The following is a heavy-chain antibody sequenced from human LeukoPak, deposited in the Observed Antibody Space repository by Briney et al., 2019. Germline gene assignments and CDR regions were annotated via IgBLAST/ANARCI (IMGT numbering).Heavy chain of an antibody. V-gene: IGHV4-38-2*01. CDR3: AKTDYGHYSGFEV. Sequence: PSETLSLTCVVSTDPITNGYSWGWVRQPPGKGLEWIGSFYLSGSTHYNPSLRSRVTISVDKSKNQFSLNVRSVTAADTAVYFCAKTDYGHYSGFEVWGQGLMVPVSS. CDR2: FYLSGST. J-gene: IGHJ3*01. D-gene: IGHD4-17*01. CDR1: TDPITNGYS.